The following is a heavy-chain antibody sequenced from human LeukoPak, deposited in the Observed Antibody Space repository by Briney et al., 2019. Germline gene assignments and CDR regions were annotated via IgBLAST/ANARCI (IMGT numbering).Heavy chain of an antibody. CDR1: GGSISSNC. V-gene: IGHV4-4*02. D-gene: IGHD3-16*01. Sequence: SETLSLTCAVSGGSISSNCWSWVRQPPGKGLECIGEIYHSGGTNYNPSLKSRVTISVDKSKKQFSLKLTSVTAADTAVYYCARMEGSDATIDYWGQGTLVTVSS. J-gene: IGHJ4*02. CDR2: IYHSGGT. CDR3: ARMEGSDATIDY.